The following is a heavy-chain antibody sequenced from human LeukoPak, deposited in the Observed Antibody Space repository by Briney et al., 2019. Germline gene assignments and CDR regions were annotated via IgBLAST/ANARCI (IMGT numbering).Heavy chain of an antibody. CDR3: AGSSGGSWSLDV. D-gene: IGHD6-25*01. J-gene: IGHJ6*04. Sequence: SETLSLTCTVSGGSISNKYWSWIRQPPGKGLEWIGYIYYSGSTNYNPSLKSRVTILVDTSKNQFSLKLSSVTAADTAVYFCAGSSGGSWSLDVWGKGTTVTISS. CDR2: IYYSGST. CDR1: GGSISNKY. V-gene: IGHV4-59*01.